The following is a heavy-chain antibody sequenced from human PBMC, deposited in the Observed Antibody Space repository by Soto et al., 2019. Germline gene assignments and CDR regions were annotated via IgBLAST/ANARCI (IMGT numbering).Heavy chain of an antibody. CDR1: GVSISSSSYY. Sequence: TSETLSLTCTVSGVSISSSSYYWGWIRQPPGKGLEWIGSIYYSGSTYYNPSLKSRVTISVDTSKNQFSLKLSSVTAADTAVYYCARRFFRASLNDYGDYVANYYYMDVWGKGTTVTVSS. CDR2: IYYSGST. D-gene: IGHD4-17*01. V-gene: IGHV4-39*01. CDR3: ARRFFRASLNDYGDYVANYYYMDV. J-gene: IGHJ6*03.